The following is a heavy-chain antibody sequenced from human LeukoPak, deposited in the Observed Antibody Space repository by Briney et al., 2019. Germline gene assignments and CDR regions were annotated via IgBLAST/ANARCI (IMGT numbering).Heavy chain of an antibody. CDR1: GYTFTGYY. CDR2: INPNSGGT. J-gene: IGHJ4*02. V-gene: IGHV1-2*06. D-gene: IGHD2-15*01. Sequence: ASVKVSCKASGYTFTGYYMHWVRQAPGQGLEWMGRINPNSGGTNYAQKFQGRVTMTRDTSISTAYMELSRLRSDDTAVYYCARDGDCSGGSCYYDFDHWGQGTLVTVSS. CDR3: ARDGDCSGGSCYYDFDH.